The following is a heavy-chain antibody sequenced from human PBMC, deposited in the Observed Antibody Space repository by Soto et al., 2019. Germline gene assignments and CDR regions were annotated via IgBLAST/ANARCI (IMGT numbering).Heavy chain of an antibody. V-gene: IGHV4-59*01. Sequence: LPLTCTVSGGSISSYYWSLIRQPPGKGLEWIGYIYYSGSTNYNPSLKSRVTISVDTSKNQFSLKLSSVTAADTAVYYCARDLSPAGRDYYDGMDVWGKGNTVTGSX. CDR1: GGSISSYY. D-gene: IGHD2-2*01. CDR2: IYYSGST. CDR3: ARDLSPAGRDYYDGMDV. J-gene: IGHJ6*04.